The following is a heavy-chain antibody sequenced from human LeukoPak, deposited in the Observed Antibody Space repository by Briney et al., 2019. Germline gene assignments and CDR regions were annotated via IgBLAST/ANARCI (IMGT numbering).Heavy chain of an antibody. Sequence: ASVEVSCKASGYTFTSYYMHWVRQAPGQGLEWMGIINPSGGSTSYAQKFQGRVTMTRDTSTSTVYMELSSLRSEDTAVYYCARGTYYDFWSGYTTPDYWGQGTLVTVSS. V-gene: IGHV1-46*03. D-gene: IGHD3-3*01. CDR3: ARGTYYDFWSGYTTPDY. J-gene: IGHJ4*02. CDR1: GYTFTSYY. CDR2: INPSGGST.